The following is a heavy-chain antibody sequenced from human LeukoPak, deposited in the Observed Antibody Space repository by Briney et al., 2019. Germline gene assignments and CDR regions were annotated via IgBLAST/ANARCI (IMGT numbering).Heavy chain of an antibody. V-gene: IGHV5-51*01. CDR1: GYSFTNFW. D-gene: IGHD6-13*01. Sequence: GESLKISCKGSGYSFTNFWIGWVRQMPGKGLEWMGIIYPGDSDTRYSPSFQGQVTISADKSISTAYLQWSSLKASDTAIYYCTRLAWYDFDYWGQGTLVTVSS. CDR2: IYPGDSDT. CDR3: TRLAWYDFDY. J-gene: IGHJ4*02.